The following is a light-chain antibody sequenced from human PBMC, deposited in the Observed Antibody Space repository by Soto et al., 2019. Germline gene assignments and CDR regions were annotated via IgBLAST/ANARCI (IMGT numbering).Light chain of an antibody. Sequence: QSALTQPASVSGSPGQSITISCTGTSSDVGGYNYVSWYQQHPGKAPKLMIYEVSNRPPGVSNRFSGSKSGNTASLTISGLQAEDEADYYCCSYTSSTTGVFGGGTKLTVL. CDR1: SSDVGGYNY. J-gene: IGLJ3*02. CDR2: EVS. V-gene: IGLV2-14*01. CDR3: CSYTSSTTGV.